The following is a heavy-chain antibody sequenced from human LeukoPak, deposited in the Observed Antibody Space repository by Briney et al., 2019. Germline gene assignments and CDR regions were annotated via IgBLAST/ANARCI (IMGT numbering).Heavy chain of an antibody. V-gene: IGHV1-69*05. J-gene: IGHJ3*02. Sequence: SVKVSCKASGGTFSSYAISWVRQAPGQGLEWMGGIIPIFGTANYAQKFQGRATITTDESTSTAYMELSSLRSEDTAVYYCARDLAVAGTVDAFDIWGQGTMVTVSS. CDR2: IIPIFGTA. CDR3: ARDLAVAGTVDAFDI. D-gene: IGHD6-19*01. CDR1: GGTFSSYA.